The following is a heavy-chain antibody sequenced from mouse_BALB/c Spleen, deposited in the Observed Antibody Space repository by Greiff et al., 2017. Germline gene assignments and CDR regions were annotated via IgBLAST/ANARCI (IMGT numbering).Heavy chain of an antibody. CDR3: AREKGYYFAY. J-gene: IGHJ3*01. Sequence: DVMLVESGGGLVKPGGSLKLSCAASGFTFSSYAMSWVRQTPEKRLEWVASISSGGSTYYPDSVKGRFTISRDNARNILYLQMSSLRSEDTAMYYCAREKGYYFAYWGQGTLVTVSA. CDR2: ISSGGST. D-gene: IGHD1-1*01. V-gene: IGHV5-6-5*01. CDR1: GFTFSSYA.